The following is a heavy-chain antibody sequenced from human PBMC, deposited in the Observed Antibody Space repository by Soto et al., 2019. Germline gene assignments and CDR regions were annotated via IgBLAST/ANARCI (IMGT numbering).Heavy chain of an antibody. CDR3: AREAAVEGMDV. CDR1: GDSISSDGYY. J-gene: IGHJ6*02. D-gene: IGHD2-15*01. V-gene: IGHV4-31*03. Sequence: QVQLQESGPGLVKPSQTLSLTCTVSGDSISSDGYYWSWIRQHPGKGLEWIGYIYHSGNTYYNPSLKSRGTISADTSKNQVSLKVSSVTAADTAVYYCAREAAVEGMDVWGQGTTVTVS. CDR2: IYHSGNT.